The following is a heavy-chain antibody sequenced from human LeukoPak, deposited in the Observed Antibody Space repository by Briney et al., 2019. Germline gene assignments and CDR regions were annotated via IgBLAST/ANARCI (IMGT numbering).Heavy chain of an antibody. CDR1: GGXIGXXY. Sequence: ETLSLTCTVXGGXIGXXYWNWIRXPPGKXLEXIXYIFYSGTTKYNPSLKSRVSMTVDTSENQFSLRLSSLTAADTAVYYCARGVLTFGGDNRFDPWGQGTLVTVSS. CDR2: IFYSGTT. V-gene: IGHV4-59*01. J-gene: IGHJ5*02. CDR3: ARGVLTFGGDNRFDP. D-gene: IGHD3-16*01.